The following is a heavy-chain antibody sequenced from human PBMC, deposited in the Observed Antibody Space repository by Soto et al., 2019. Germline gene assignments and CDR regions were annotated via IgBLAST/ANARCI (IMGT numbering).Heavy chain of an antibody. Sequence: QLHLQESGPGLVKPSETLSLTCTVTGVSIGTSGDYWGWVRQPPGKGLEWIGSVYRTGSVYYNPSLYNPSLESRLSITVDTSKNQCSLKLRSVTAADTAVYYCVDVFTGSTFGYWGQGTLVTVSS. CDR2: VYRTGSV. D-gene: IGHD3-9*01. V-gene: IGHV4-39*01. J-gene: IGHJ4*02. CDR1: GVSIGTSGDY. CDR3: VDVFTGSTFGY.